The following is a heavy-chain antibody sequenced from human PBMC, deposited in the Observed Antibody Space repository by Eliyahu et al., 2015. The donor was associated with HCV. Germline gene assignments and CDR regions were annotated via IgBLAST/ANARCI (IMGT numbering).Heavy chain of an antibody. CDR3: ARRRRNIAVSASEFGYYGLDV. CDR2: VFYNGAT. V-gene: IGHV4-39*01. CDR1: GGSISTXTFY. D-gene: IGHD6-19*01. Sequence: QLQLQESGPGLVKASETLSLXCTVSGGSISTXTFYWGWIRQPPGKELEWVGSVFYNGATSYNPSLKSRVTISVDTSKNEFSLRLRSVTAADTAVYFCARRRRNIAVSASEFGYYGLDVWGQGTTVTVSS. J-gene: IGHJ6*02.